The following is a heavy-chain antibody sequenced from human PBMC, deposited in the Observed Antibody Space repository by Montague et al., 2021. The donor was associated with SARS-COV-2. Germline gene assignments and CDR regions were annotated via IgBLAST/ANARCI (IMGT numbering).Heavy chain of an antibody. Sequence: SLRLSCAASGFSFSSSVMHWVRQAPGKGLEWVALISYDGNIKNCIDSVKGRFTISRDNSKNTLYLQMNGLRPDDTAVYYCARGPHYCSGGDCFWGQGALVTVSS. CDR3: ARGPHYCSGGDCF. V-gene: IGHV3-30*04. CDR1: GFSFSSSV. D-gene: IGHD2-15*01. CDR2: ISYDGNIK. J-gene: IGHJ4*02.